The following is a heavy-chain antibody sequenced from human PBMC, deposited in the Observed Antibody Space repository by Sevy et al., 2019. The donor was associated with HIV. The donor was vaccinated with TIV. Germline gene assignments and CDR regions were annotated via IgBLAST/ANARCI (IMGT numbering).Heavy chain of an antibody. D-gene: IGHD3-22*01. CDR2: ISGSGYLT. CDR1: GFTFSSYA. V-gene: IGHV3-23*01. J-gene: IGHJ4*02. CDR3: AKEGGGYYYDSSGLLDY. Sequence: GSLRLSCAASGFTFSSYAMSWVRQAPGQGLEWVSAISGSGYLTYYTDSVKGRFTISRDNSKNTLYLQMNSLRAEDTAVDYGAKEGGGYYYDSSGLLDYWGQGTLVTVSS.